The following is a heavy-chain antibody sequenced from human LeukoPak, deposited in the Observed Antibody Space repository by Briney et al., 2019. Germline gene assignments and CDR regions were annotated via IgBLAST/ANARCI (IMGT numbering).Heavy chain of an antibody. CDR1: GFTLDDYG. CDR2: INWNGGST. CDR3: ARLFTAMVYFFDY. D-gene: IGHD5-18*01. Sequence: GGSLRLSCAASGFTLDDYGMSWVRQAPGEGLEWGSGINWNGGSTGYADSVKGRFTISRDNAKNSLYLQMNSLRAEDTAVYYCARLFTAMVYFFDYWGQGTLVTVSS. J-gene: IGHJ4*02. V-gene: IGHV3-20*04.